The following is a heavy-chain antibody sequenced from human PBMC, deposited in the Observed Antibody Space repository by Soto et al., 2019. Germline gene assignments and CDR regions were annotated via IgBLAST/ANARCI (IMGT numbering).Heavy chain of an antibody. CDR2: IIPIFGTA. CDR3: ASLAHSCSSISCYGRDAFEI. Sequence: AASVKVACKASGGTFSSYAISWVRQAPGQGLEWMGGIIPIFGTANDAQKFQGRVTITADKSTSTAYMELSRLRSEDTAVYCCASLAHSCSSISCYGRDAFEICGPGSLVTVSS. J-gene: IGHJ3*02. V-gene: IGHV1-69*06. D-gene: IGHD2-2*01. CDR1: GGTFSSYA.